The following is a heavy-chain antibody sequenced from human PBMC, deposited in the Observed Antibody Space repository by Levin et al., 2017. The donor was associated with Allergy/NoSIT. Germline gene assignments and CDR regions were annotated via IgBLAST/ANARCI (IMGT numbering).Heavy chain of an antibody. CDR3: ASDFGDHDSGGYYFDY. CDR1: GASITTNNW. J-gene: IGHJ4*02. CDR2: INHSGGS. V-gene: IGHV4/OR15-8*01. Sequence: SETLSLICAVSGASITTNNWWNWVRQSPGKGLEWIGEINHSGGSNYNPSLNSRVTISLDKSKSQSSLKLTSVTAADTAVYYCASDFGDHDSGGYYFDYWGQGTLVIVSS. D-gene: IGHD3-22*01.